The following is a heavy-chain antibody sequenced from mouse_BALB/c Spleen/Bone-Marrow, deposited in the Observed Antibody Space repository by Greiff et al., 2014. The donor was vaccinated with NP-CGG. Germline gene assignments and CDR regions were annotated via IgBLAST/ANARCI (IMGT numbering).Heavy chain of an antibody. CDR2: INPGNGRT. D-gene: IGHD1-3*01. Sequence: QVHVKQSGAELVKPGVSVKLSCKASGYNYISYWIHWVKQRPGQGLEWIGEINPGNGRTNYNEKFKNKATLTIDKSSSTAYMQPSRLTSEDSAVYYCARWGKGYFDVWGAGTTVTVSS. J-gene: IGHJ1*01. CDR3: ARWGKGYFDV. V-gene: IGHV1S81*02. CDR1: GYNYISYW.